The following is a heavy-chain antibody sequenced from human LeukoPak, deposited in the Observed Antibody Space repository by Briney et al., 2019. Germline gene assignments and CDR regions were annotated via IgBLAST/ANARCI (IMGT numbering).Heavy chain of an antibody. CDR2: ISSSSGIK. Sequence: PGGSLRLSCAASGITFSMYSMNWVRQAPGKGLEWVSYISSSSGIKYYADSVKGRFTISRDNSKNTLYLQMNSLRAEDTAVYYCAKARVVVASYFDYWGQGTLVTVSS. V-gene: IGHV3-48*01. CDR1: GITFSMYS. CDR3: AKARVVVASYFDY. J-gene: IGHJ4*02. D-gene: IGHD2-15*01.